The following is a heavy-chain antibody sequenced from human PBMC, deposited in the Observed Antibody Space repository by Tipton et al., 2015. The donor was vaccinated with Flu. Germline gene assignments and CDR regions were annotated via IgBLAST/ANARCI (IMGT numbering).Heavy chain of an antibody. CDR3: ARQALAYSTSHHFDY. D-gene: IGHD5/OR15-5a*01. J-gene: IGHJ4*02. CDR2: IYYSGST. Sequence: LRLSCTVSGGPISSYYWSWIRQPPGKGLEWIGYIYYSGSTNYNPSLKSRVTISVDTSKNQFSLKLSSVTAADTAVYYCARQALAYSTSHHFDYWGQGTLVTVSS. V-gene: IGHV4-59*08. CDR1: GGPISSYY.